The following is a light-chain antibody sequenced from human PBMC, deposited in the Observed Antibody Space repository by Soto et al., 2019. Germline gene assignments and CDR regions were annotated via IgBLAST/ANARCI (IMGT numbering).Light chain of an antibody. V-gene: IGLV3-25*03. J-gene: IGLJ1*01. CDR1: ALPKQY. CDR3: QSADSSGTDYV. CDR2: KDS. Sequence: SYELTQPPSVSVSPGQTARITCSGDALPKQYAYWYQQKPGQAPVVVIYKDSERPSGIPERFSGSSSGTTVTLTISGVQAEDEDDYYCQSADSSGTDYVFGTGTKVTVL.